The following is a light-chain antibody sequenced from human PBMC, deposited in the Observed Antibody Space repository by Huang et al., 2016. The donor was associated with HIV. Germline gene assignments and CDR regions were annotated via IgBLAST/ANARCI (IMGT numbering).Light chain of an antibody. J-gene: IGKJ1*01. CDR3: QLYFATPRT. CDR1: QGISNS. CDR2: AAS. V-gene: IGKV1-NL1*01. Sequence: DIQMTQSPSSLSASVGDRVTITCRVSQGISNSLAWYQQKPGKAPKLLLYAASRLQSGVPSRFSGSGSGADYTLTITSLQPEDFATYYCQLYFATPRTFGQGTKVEIK.